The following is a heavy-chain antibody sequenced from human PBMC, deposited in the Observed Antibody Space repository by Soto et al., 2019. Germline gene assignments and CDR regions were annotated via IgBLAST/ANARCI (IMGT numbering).Heavy chain of an antibody. CDR3: ARDDSSGFHFDY. J-gene: IGHJ4*02. D-gene: IGHD3-22*01. CDR2: IIPIFGTA. V-gene: IGHV1-69*01. Sequence: VRQAPGQGLEWMGGIIPIFGTANYAQKFQGRVTITADESTSTAYMELSSLRSEDTAVYYCARDDSSGFHFDYWGQGTLVTVSS.